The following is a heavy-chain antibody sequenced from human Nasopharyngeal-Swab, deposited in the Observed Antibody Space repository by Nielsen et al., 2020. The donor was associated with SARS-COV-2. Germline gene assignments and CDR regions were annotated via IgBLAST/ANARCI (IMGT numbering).Heavy chain of an antibody. Sequence: ASVKVSCKASGYTFTSYYMHWVRRAPGQGLEWMGIINPSGGSTSYAQKFQGRVTMTRDTSTSTVYMELSSLRSEDTAVYYCARGHSRIIVVVPWRKGYFDYWGQGTLVTVSS. J-gene: IGHJ4*02. D-gene: IGHD2-2*01. CDR2: INPSGGST. CDR1: GYTFTSYY. V-gene: IGHV1-46*01. CDR3: ARGHSRIIVVVPWRKGYFDY.